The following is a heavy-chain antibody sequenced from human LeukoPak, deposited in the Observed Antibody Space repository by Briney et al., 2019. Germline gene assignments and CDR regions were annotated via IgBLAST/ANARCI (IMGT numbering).Heavy chain of an antibody. D-gene: IGHD3-10*01. CDR1: GFTFSNEW. CDR3: ARDLPRTSGP. V-gene: IGHV3-74*01. J-gene: IGHJ5*02. CDR2: VNPDGRTT. Sequence: PGGSLRLSCTASGFTFSNEWMHWVRQTPGRGLVWISHVNPDGRTTNYGDSVKGRFTVSRDNAKNTLHLQMNSLRADDTAVYYCARDLPRTSGPWGQGTLVTVSS.